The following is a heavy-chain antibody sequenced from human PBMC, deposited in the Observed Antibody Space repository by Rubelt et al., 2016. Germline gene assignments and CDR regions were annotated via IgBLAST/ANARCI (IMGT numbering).Heavy chain of an antibody. CDR3: ARDFHTVWSGSYL. Sequence: QVQLVQSGAEVKKPGASVKVSCKASGYTFTGYYMHWVRQAPGQGLEWMGGIIPIFGTANYAQKFQGRVTITADESTSTAYMELSSLRSEDTAVYYCARDFHTVWSGSYLWGQGTLVTVSS. D-gene: IGHD1-26*01. V-gene: IGHV1-69*01. CDR2: IIPIFGTA. J-gene: IGHJ5*02. CDR1: GYTFTGYY.